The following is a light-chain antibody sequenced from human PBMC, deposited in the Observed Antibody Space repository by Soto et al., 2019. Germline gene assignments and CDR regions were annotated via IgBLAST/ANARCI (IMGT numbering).Light chain of an antibody. CDR1: QSILDRSKNKYY. V-gene: IGKV4-1*01. CDR2: WAS. Sequence: DIVITQSPDSLSVSLGWSAAFNCESSQSILDRSKNKYYLAWYQQKSGQPPKLLIYWASLRESGVPDRFTGSGSGTDFTLTISSLQAEDVAVYYCQQYFTSPWTFGQGTKVDIK. CDR3: QQYFTSPWT. J-gene: IGKJ1*01.